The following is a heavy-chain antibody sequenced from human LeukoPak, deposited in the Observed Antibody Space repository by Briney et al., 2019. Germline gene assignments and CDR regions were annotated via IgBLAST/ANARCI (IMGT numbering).Heavy chain of an antibody. D-gene: IGHD3-10*01. CDR1: GFTFSIYG. CDR2: IWYGGSNK. Sequence: PGGSLRLTCAASGFTFSIYGMHWVRQAPGKGLEWVAVIWYGGSNKYYADSVKGRFTISRDNSKNTLYLQMNSLRAEDTAVYYCAGNYGPYYFVYWGPGTLVTVSS. V-gene: IGHV3-33*01. J-gene: IGHJ4*02. CDR3: AGNYGPYYFVY.